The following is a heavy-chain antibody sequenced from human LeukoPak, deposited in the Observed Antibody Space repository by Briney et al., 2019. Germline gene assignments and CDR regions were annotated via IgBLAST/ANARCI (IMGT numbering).Heavy chain of an antibody. Sequence: GRSLRLSCAASGFTFSSYAMHWVRQAPGKGLEWVAVISYDGSNKYYADSVKGRFTISRDNSKNTLYLQMNSLRAEDTAVYYCARDRSNSWYTQGPFDYWGQGTLVTVSS. CDR1: GFTFSSYA. CDR2: ISYDGSNK. J-gene: IGHJ4*02. V-gene: IGHV3-30*04. D-gene: IGHD6-13*01. CDR3: ARDRSNSWYTQGPFDY.